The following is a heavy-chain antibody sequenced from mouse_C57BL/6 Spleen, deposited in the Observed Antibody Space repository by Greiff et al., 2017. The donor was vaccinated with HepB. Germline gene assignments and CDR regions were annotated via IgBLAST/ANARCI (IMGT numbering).Heavy chain of an antibody. CDR3: ARSYGNYVYFDY. V-gene: IGHV1-81*01. CDR2: IYPRSGNT. Sequence: VKLQESGAELARPGASVKLSCKASGYTFTSYGISWVKQRTGQGLEWIGEIYPRSGNTYYNEKFKGKATLTADKTSSTAYMELRSLTSEDSAVYFCARSYGNYVYFDYWGQGTTLTVSS. D-gene: IGHD2-10*02. J-gene: IGHJ2*01. CDR1: GYTFTSYG.